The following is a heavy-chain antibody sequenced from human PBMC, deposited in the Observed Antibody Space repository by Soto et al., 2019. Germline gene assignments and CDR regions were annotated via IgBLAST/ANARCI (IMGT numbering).Heavy chain of an antibody. CDR1: DDSINSDKYY. CDR3: ARLEGLATISYYFDF. Sequence: QLQLQESGPGLVKPSETLSLTCSVSDDSINSDKYYWGWIRQPPGKGLEWIGSIYYRGNAYYNPSLQTRFTISLDKSKSQFSLKLNSVTAADSAVYFWARLEGLATISYYFDFWGPGALVTVSS. J-gene: IGHJ4*02. CDR2: IYYRGNA. D-gene: IGHD3-9*01. V-gene: IGHV4-39*01.